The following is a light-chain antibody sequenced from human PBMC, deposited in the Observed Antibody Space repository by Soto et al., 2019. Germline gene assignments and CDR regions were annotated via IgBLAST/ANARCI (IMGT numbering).Light chain of an antibody. V-gene: IGLV1-40*01. Sequence: QSVLTQPPSVSGAPGQRVTFPCTGSYSNIGANYDVHWHQQLPGTAPKLLIYANNKRPSGVPDRFSGSRSGTSASLAITGLQAEDEADYYCNSYVTNNVVVFGGGTKLTVL. CDR3: NSYVTNNVVV. CDR1: YSNIGANYD. CDR2: ANN. J-gene: IGLJ3*02.